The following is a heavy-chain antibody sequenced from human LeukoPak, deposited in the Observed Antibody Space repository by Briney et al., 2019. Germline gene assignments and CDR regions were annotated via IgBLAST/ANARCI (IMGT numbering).Heavy chain of an antibody. J-gene: IGHJ4*02. CDR3: ARESPHSDY. Sequence: GGSLRLSCAASGFTFSSYWMHWVRHAPGKGLVWVSRIKTDGSSTMYADSVKGRFTISRDNAKNTLYLQMNSLRAEDTAVYYCARESPHSDYWGQGTLVTVSS. CDR1: GFTFSSYW. CDR2: IKTDGSST. V-gene: IGHV3-74*03. D-gene: IGHD2-21*01.